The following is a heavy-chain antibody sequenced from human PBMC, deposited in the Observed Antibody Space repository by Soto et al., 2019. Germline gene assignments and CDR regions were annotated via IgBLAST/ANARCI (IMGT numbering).Heavy chain of an antibody. CDR2: IKQDGSEK. CDR1: GFTFSSYW. V-gene: IGHV3-7*03. CDR3: AREGYCSSTSCYQIDY. Sequence: PGGSLRLSCAASGFTFSSYWMSWVRQAPGKGLEWVANIKQDGSEKYYVDSVKGRFTISRDNAKNSLYLQMNSLRAEDTAVYYCAREGYCSSTSCYQIDYWGQGTLVTVSS. J-gene: IGHJ4*02. D-gene: IGHD2-2*01.